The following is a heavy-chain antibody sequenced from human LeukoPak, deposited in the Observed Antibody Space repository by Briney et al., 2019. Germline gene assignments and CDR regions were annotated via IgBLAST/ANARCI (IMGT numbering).Heavy chain of an antibody. CDR2: MNSNSGNT. V-gene: IGHV1-8*01. Sequence: GASVKVSCKASGYTFINYDIMWVRQATGQGLEWMGWMNSNSGNTGYAQKFQGRVTMTRDTSMSTAYMELSSLRFEDTAVYYRTRGRGXTIVRGYMDYWGQGTLVTVS. J-gene: IGHJ4*02. CDR3: TRGRGXTIVRGYMDY. D-gene: IGHD3-10*01. CDR1: GYTFINYD.